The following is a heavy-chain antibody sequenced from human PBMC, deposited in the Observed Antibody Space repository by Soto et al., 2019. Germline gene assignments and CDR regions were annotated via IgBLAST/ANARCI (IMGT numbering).Heavy chain of an antibody. CDR2: IKPDGSDK. D-gene: IGHD6-25*01. V-gene: IGHV3-7*01. CDR1: GFMFSSHW. J-gene: IGHJ4*02. Sequence: VGSLRLSCGASGFMFSSHWMTWVRQAPGKVLEWVANIKPDGSDKHYVDSVKGRFTISRDNAEHSLYLQMSSLRAEDTAVYYCARLYGSVSTFDYWGQGTLVTVSS. CDR3: ARLYGSVSTFDY.